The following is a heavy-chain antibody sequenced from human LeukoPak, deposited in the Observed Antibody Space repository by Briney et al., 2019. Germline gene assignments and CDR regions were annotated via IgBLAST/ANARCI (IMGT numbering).Heavy chain of an antibody. CDR3: AREDYYYYYMDV. Sequence: GGSLRLSCAASGFTFSSYSMNWVRQVPGKGLEWVSSISSSSSYIYYADSVKGRFTISRDNAKNSLYLQMNSLRAEDTAVYYCAREDYYYYYMDVWGKGTTVTVSS. V-gene: IGHV3-21*01. CDR2: ISSSSSYI. J-gene: IGHJ6*03. CDR1: GFTFSSYS.